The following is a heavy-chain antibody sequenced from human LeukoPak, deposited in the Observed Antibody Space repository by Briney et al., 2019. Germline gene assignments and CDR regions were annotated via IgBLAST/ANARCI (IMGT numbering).Heavy chain of an antibody. Sequence: GASVRVSCKASGYTFTGSYMHWVRQAAGQGFEWIGWVSPASGATNYAQNLQGRVTLTTDTSITTAYMELSSLTSDDTASYYCLNEHGGWGQGTPVTVSS. CDR2: VSPASGAT. V-gene: IGHV1-2*02. CDR3: LNEHGG. D-gene: IGHD1-1*01. J-gene: IGHJ4*02. CDR1: GYTFTGSY.